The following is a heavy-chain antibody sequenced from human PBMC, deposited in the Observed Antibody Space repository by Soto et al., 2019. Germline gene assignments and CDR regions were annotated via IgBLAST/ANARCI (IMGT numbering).Heavy chain of an antibody. CDR3: ATLVPAAMFHYYYGMDV. D-gene: IGHD2-2*01. V-gene: IGHV3-33*01. J-gene: IGHJ6*02. CDR1: GFTFSSYG. CDR2: IWYDGSNK. Sequence: QVQLVESGGGVVQPGRSLRLSCAASGFTFSSYGMHWVRQAPGKGLEWVAVIWYDGSNKYYADSVKGRFTISRDNSKNTLYLQMNSLRAEDTAVYYCATLVPAAMFHYYYGMDVWGQGTTVTVSS.